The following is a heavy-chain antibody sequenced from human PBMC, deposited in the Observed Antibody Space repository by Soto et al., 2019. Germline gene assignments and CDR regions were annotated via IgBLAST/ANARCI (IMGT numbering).Heavy chain of an antibody. J-gene: IGHJ6*03. CDR3: AKDQAQWLVPYYYYMDF. D-gene: IGHD6-19*01. Sequence: PGGSLRLSCAASGFTFSSYAMSWVRQAPGKGLEWVSAISGSGGSTYYADSVKGRFTISRDNSKNTLYLQMNSLRAEDTAVYYCAKDQAQWLVPYYYYMDFWGKGTTVTVSS. CDR2: ISGSGGST. V-gene: IGHV3-23*01. CDR1: GFTFSSYA.